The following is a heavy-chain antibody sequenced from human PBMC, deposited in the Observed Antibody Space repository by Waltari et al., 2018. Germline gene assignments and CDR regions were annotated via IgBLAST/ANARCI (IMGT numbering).Heavy chain of an antibody. J-gene: IGHJ5*02. V-gene: IGHV4-38-2*02. CDR1: GYSISSGSY. CDR3: ARPSGYYPFPFDP. D-gene: IGHD3-22*01. CDR2: FYHSGST. Sequence: QVQLQESGPGLGKPSETLSLTCTFSGYSISSGSYWGWNRQPPGKGLEWIGSFYHSGSTYYNPALQSRFTISVDTSKNQFSLKLSSVTAADPAVYYCARPSGYYPFPFDPWGQGTLVTVSS.